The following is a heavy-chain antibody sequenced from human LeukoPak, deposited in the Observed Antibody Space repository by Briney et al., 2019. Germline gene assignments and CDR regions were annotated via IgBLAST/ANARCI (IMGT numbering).Heavy chain of an antibody. CDR2: ISSSGSTI. D-gene: IGHD3-10*01. CDR3: ARVREDTGGDY. CDR1: GFTFSSYE. Sequence: PGGSLRLSCAASGFTFSSYEMNWVRQAPGMGLEWVSYISSSGSTIYYADSVKGRFTISRDNAKNSLYLQMNSLRAEDTAVYYCARVREDTGGDYWGQGTLVTVSS. J-gene: IGHJ4*02. V-gene: IGHV3-48*03.